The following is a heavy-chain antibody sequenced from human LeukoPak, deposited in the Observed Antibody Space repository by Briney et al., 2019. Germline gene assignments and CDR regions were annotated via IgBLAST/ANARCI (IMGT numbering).Heavy chain of an antibody. J-gene: IGHJ4*02. CDR1: GFTFNTLD. V-gene: IGHV3-23*01. CDR2: ISGNGGSA. D-gene: IGHD2-15*01. CDR3: AKDLLGYSRPIAS. Sequence: GGSLSLSCAASGFTFNTLDMSWVRQAPGKGLEWVSSISGNGGSAYYADSVKGRFTNSRDNSRSSVYLQMNSLGAEDTAIYYCAKDLLGYSRPIASWGQGTLVTVSS.